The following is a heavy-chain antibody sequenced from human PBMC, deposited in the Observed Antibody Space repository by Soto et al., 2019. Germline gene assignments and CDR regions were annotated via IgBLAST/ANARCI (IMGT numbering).Heavy chain of an antibody. Sequence: SETLSLTCTVSGGSISSSSYYWGWIRQPPGKGLEWIGSIYYSGSTYYNPSLKSRVTISVDTSKNQFSLKLSSVTAADTAVYYCARQVRIVVVPAAMNGEYNWFDPWGQGTLVTVSS. J-gene: IGHJ5*02. CDR3: ARQVRIVVVPAAMNGEYNWFDP. D-gene: IGHD2-2*01. V-gene: IGHV4-39*01. CDR2: IYYSGST. CDR1: GGSISSSSYY.